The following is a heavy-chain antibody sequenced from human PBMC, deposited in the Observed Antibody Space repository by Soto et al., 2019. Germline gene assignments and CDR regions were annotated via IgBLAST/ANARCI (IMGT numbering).Heavy chain of an antibody. D-gene: IGHD1-1*01. CDR2: IWYDGSEK. V-gene: IGHV3-33*01. CDR3: ARWSDNKVVDP. CDR1: GFTFRSHG. J-gene: IGHJ5*02. Sequence: QVQLVESGGGVVQPGRSLRLSCEASGFTFRSHGMHWVRQAPGKGLEWLAVIWYDGSEKYYADSVKGRFTISRDNSQNTLYLQMNSLTGEDTAVYYCARWSDNKVVDPWGQGTVVTVS.